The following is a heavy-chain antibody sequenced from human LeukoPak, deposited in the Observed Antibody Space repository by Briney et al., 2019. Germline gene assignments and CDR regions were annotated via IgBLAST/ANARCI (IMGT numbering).Heavy chain of an antibody. D-gene: IGHD3-22*01. J-gene: IGHJ4*02. CDR1: GFTFSSYA. CDR3: AKSGLYYYDSSGYYDY. Sequence: GSLRLSCAASGFTFSSYAMSWVRQAPGKGLEWVSAISGRGGSTYYADSVKGRFTISRDNSKDTLYLQMNSLRAEDTAVYYCAKSGLYYYDSSGYYDYWGQGTLVTVSS. V-gene: IGHV3-23*01. CDR2: ISGRGGST.